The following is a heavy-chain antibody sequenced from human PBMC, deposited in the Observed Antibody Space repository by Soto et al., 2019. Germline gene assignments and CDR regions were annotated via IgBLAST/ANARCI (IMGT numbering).Heavy chain of an antibody. CDR1: GDSITSSTYY. D-gene: IGHD6-19*01. J-gene: IGHJ4*02. CDR2: IYYSGST. Sequence: QLQLQESGPGLVKPSETLSLTCTVSGDSITSSTYYWGWIRQPPGKGLEWIESIYYSGSTYYNPSLKSRVTVSVXTXKXXFSLKLTSVTAADTAVYYCVSHRNYIAVSGSYFDYWSQGTLVTVSS. V-gene: IGHV4-39*01. CDR3: VSHRNYIAVSGSYFDY.